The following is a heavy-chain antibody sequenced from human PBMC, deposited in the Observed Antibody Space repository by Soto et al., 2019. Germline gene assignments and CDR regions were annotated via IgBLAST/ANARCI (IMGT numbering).Heavy chain of an antibody. CDR1: GFTFSSYG. D-gene: IGHD6-19*01. Sequence: GGSLRLSCAASGFTFSSYGMHWVRQAPGKGLEWVAVIWYDGSNKYYADSVKGRFTISRDNSKNTLYLQMNSLRAEDTAVYYCARGIAVAGTGYYYGMDVWGQGTTVTVSS. CDR3: ARGIAVAGTGYYYGMDV. J-gene: IGHJ6*02. CDR2: IWYDGSNK. V-gene: IGHV3-33*01.